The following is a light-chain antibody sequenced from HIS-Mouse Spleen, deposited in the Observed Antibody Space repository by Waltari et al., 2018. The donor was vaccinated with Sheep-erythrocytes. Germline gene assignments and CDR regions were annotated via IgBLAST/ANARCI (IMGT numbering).Light chain of an antibody. CDR2: GKN. CDR1: SLRSYY. J-gene: IGLJ2*01. Sequence: SSELTQDPAVSVALGQTVRITCQGDSLRSYYASGYHKKPGQAPVLVIYGKNNRPSGIPDRFSGSSSGNTASLTITGAQAEDEADYYCNSRDSSGNHLVFGGGTKLTVL. CDR3: NSRDSSGNHLV. V-gene: IGLV3-19*01.